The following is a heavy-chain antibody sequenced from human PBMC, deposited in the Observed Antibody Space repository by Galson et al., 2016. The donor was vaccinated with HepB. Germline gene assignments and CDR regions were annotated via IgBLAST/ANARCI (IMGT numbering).Heavy chain of an antibody. CDR2: INFRGNT. V-gene: IGHV4-39*01. J-gene: IGHJ4*02. D-gene: IGHD7-27*01. CDR3: ARHRTGEFFNPSDS. Sequence: SETLSLTCNIPPNYSWGWIRQPPRKGHEWIGSINFRGNTFYNPSLASRVTISVDTSRNELSLRLTSVTASDTAVYYCARHRTGEFFNPSDSWGRGILVTVSS. CDR1: PNYS.